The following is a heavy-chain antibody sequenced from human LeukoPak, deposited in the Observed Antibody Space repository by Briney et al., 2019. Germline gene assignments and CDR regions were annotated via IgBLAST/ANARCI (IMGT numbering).Heavy chain of an antibody. CDR1: GGSISSYY. V-gene: IGHV4-59*01. D-gene: IGHD5-18*01. J-gene: IGHJ3*02. Sequence: SETLSLTCTVSGGSISSYYWSWIRQPPGKGLEWIGYIYYSGSTNYNPSLKSRVTISVDTSKNQFSLKLSSVTAADTAVYYCARVEYSYGRDAFDIWGQGTMVTVSS. CDR2: IYYSGST. CDR3: ARVEYSYGRDAFDI.